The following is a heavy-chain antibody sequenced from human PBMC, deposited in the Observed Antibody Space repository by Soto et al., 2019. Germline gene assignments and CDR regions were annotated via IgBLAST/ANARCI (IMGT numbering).Heavy chain of an antibody. CDR1: GYTFTGYY. J-gene: IGHJ4*02. CDR3: ARSDHYYGSGSYLDY. V-gene: IGHV1-2*02. Sequence: GASVKVSCKASGYTFTGYYMHWVRQAPGQGLEWMGWINPNSGGTNYAQKFQGRVTMTRDTSISTAYMELSRLRSDDTAVYYCARSDHYYGSGSYLDYWSQGTLVTVSS. D-gene: IGHD3-10*01. CDR2: INPNSGGT.